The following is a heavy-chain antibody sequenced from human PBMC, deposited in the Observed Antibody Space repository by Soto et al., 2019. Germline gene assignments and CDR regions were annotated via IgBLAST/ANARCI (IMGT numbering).Heavy chain of an antibody. J-gene: IGHJ4*02. V-gene: IGHV4-30-4*08. D-gene: IGHD4-17*01. CDR3: ATMGTPVTGLYYFDY. CDR2: ISYSGTT. Sequence: SETMSLTCTVSGGTIRSYDWSWIRQQPGKGLEWIGFISYSGTTHYSASLRSRVSISVDTSKNQFSLDLSSVTAADTAVYYCATMGTPVTGLYYFDYWGQGTLVTVSS. CDR1: GGTIRSYD.